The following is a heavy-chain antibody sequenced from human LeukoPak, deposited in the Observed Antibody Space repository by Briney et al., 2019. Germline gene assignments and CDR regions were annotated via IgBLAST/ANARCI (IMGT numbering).Heavy chain of an antibody. J-gene: IGHJ4*02. V-gene: IGHV3-23*01. D-gene: IGHD4-17*01. CDR3: AKGDNYGDFY. Sequence: GGSLRLSCVASGFTFSSYVMSWVRQAPGKGLEWVSSISGGGGSTYYADSVKGRFTISRDNSKNTLFLQMNSLRAEDTAVYYCAKGDNYGDFYWGQGTVVTVSS. CDR2: ISGGGGST. CDR1: GFTFSSYV.